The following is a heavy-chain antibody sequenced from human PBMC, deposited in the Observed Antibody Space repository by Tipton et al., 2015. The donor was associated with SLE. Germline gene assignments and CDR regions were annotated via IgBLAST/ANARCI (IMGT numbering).Heavy chain of an antibody. V-gene: IGHV1-69*02. CDR1: GGTFSSYT. CDR3: ARFGGGSYYFDY. Sequence: QSGPEVKKPGSSVKVSCKASGGTFSSYTISWVRQAPGQGLEWMGRIIPILGIANYAQKFQGRVTITADKSTSPAYMELSSLRSEATAGYYCARFGGGSYYFDYCGQGTLVTVSS. D-gene: IGHD1-26*01. J-gene: IGHJ4*02. CDR2: IIPILGIA.